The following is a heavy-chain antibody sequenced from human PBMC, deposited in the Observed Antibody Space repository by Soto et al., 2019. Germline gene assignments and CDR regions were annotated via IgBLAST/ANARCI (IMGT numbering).Heavy chain of an antibody. CDR2: INPNSGGR. D-gene: IGHD3-16*02. Sequence: QVQLVQSGAEVKKPGASVKVSCKASGYTFTGYYMNWVRQAPGQGLEWMGWINPNSGGRNYAQKFQGRVTMTRDTSSNTAHRELSRLRSDGTAVYYCARENRHFVLGGMDYWGQGTTVTVSS. J-gene: IGHJ6*02. CDR3: ARENRHFVLGGMDY. CDR1: GYTFTGYY. V-gene: IGHV1-2*02.